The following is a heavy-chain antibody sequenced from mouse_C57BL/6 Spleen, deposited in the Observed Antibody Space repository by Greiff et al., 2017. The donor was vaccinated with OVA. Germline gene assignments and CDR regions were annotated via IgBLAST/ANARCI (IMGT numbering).Heavy chain of an antibody. V-gene: IGHV1-69*01. J-gene: IGHJ1*03. CDR2: IDPSDSYT. CDR1: GYTFTSYW. CDR3: ARRRGYFDV. Sequence: QVQLQQPGAELVMPGASVKLSCKASGYTFTSYWMHWVKQRPGQGLEWIGEIDPSDSYTNYNRKFKGKSTLTVDKSSSTAYMQLSSLTSEDSAVYYCARRRGYFDVWGTGTTVTVSS.